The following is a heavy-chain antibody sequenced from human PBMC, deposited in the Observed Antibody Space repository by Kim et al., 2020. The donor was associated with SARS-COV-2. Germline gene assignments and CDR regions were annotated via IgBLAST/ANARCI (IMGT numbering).Heavy chain of an antibody. CDR3: ACTRGTSYAPGMDV. D-gene: IGHD2-2*01. CDR2: IIPLFGEA. V-gene: IGHV1-69*13. J-gene: IGHJ6*02. CDR1: GDTVRMYI. Sequence: SVKVSCKASGDTVRMYIFSWVRQAPGQGLEWMGGIIPLFGEAHYAQRFQGRATITADESTSTIYMELSNLRSEDAAVYFCACTRGTSYAPGMDVWGQGT.